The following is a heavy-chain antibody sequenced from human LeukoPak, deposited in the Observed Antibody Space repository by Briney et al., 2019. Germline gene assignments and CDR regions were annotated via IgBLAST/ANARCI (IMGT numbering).Heavy chain of an antibody. CDR1: GGTFISYA. V-gene: IGHV1-69*05. D-gene: IGHD2-15*01. CDR2: IIPIFGTA. CDR3: AREGYCSGGSCYIYYYMDV. Sequence: ASVKVSCKASGGTFISYAISWVRQAPGQGLEWMGRIIPIFGTANYAQKFQGRVTITTDESTSTADMELSSLRSEDTAVYYCAREGYCSGGSCYIYYYMDVWGKGTTVTVSS. J-gene: IGHJ6*03.